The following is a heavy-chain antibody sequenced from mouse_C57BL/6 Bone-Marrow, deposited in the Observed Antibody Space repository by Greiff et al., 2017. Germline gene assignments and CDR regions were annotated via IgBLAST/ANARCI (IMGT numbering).Heavy chain of an antibody. V-gene: IGHV2-9*01. J-gene: IGHJ4*01. D-gene: IGHD1-1*01. CDR3: AKLTTVVATGEYAMDY. CDR2: IWGGGST. CDR1: GFSLTSYG. Sequence: VNVVESGPGLVAPSQSLSITCTVSGFSLTSYGVDWVRQPPGKGLEWLGVIWGGGSTNYNSALMSRLSISKDNSKSQVFLKMNSLQTDDTAMYYCAKLTTVVATGEYAMDYWGQGTSVTVSS.